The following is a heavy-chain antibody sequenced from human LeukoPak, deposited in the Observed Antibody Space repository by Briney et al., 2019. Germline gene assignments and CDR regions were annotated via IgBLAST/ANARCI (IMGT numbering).Heavy chain of an antibody. CDR3: ATTARSHGYETHFDY. J-gene: IGHJ4*02. V-gene: IGHV1-69*02. CDR2: IIPIFGIP. CDR1: GCTFSTYS. D-gene: IGHD5-18*01. Sequence: SVKVSCKASGCTFSTYSISWVRQAPGQGLEWMGRIIPIFGIPNYAQKLQGRVTITADKSTSTAYLELSSLRSEGSAVYYCATTARSHGYETHFDYWGQGTLVTVSS.